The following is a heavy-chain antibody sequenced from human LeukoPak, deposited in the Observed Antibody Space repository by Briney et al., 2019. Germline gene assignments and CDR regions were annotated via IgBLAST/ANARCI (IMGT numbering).Heavy chain of an antibody. V-gene: IGHV1-46*01. CDR3: ARVRSATDSGYAIFDY. CDR1: GYTFTSYY. Sequence: ASVKVSCKASGYTFTSYYMHWVRQAPGQGLEWMGIINPSGGSTSYAQKFQGRVTMTSDTSTSTVYMELSSLRSEDTAVYYCARVRSATDSGYAIFDYWGQGTLVTVSS. D-gene: IGHD5-12*01. CDR2: INPSGGST. J-gene: IGHJ4*02.